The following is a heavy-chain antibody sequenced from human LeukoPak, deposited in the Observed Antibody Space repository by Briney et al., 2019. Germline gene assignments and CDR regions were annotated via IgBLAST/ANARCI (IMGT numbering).Heavy chain of an antibody. D-gene: IGHD6-19*01. CDR1: GFIFSDYY. CDR3: ATTARNSAWFKVIDY. CDR2: ISSSSSYT. J-gene: IGHJ4*02. V-gene: IGHV3-11*03. Sequence: PGGSLRLSCAVSGFIFSDYYMSWIRQAPGKGLEWVSYISSSSSYTNYADSVEGRFTISRDNVKNSLYLQMNSLRAEDTAVYYCATTARNSAWFKVIDYWGRGTLVTVSS.